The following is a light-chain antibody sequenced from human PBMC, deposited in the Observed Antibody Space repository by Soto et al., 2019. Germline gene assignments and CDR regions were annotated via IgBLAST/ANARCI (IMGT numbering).Light chain of an antibody. Sequence: EIVLTQSPGTLSLSPGERATLSCRASQSLTSDYLAWYQQKPGQTPRLLIHGASSRATGIPDRFSGSGYGTDFTLTISRLEPEDSAVYYCQQSGRPFGQGTKVEIK. CDR1: QSLTSDY. V-gene: IGKV3-20*01. J-gene: IGKJ1*01. CDR3: QQSGRP. CDR2: GAS.